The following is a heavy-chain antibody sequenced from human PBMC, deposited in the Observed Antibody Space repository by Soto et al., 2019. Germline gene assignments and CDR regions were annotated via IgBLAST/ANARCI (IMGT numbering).Heavy chain of an antibody. CDR3: ARGTPSPLIVRTSRGPWFDP. CDR1: VGSISSYY. CDR2: MYYGGRT. D-gene: IGHD1-26*01. J-gene: IGHJ5*02. Sequence: SETLSLTCTVSVGSISSYYWRWIRQPRGKGLEWIGYMYYGGRTNYDPSLKSRVTISVDTSKMQVSLKLTSVTAADKAAYFCARGTPSPLIVRTSRGPWFDPWGQGTLVTVS. V-gene: IGHV4-59*08.